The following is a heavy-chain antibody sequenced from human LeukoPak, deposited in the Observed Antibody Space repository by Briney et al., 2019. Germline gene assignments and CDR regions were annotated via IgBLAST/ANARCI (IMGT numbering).Heavy chain of an antibody. V-gene: IGHV3-23*01. CDR3: AMATKHFYYYYGMDV. CDR2: ISGSGGST. CDR1: GFTFSSYA. Sequence: TGGSLRLSCAASGFTFSSYAMSWVRQAPGKGLEWVSAISGSGGSTYYADSVKGRFTISRDNSKNTLYLQMNSLRAEDTAVYYCAMATKHFYYYYGMDVWGQGTTVTVSS. J-gene: IGHJ6*02.